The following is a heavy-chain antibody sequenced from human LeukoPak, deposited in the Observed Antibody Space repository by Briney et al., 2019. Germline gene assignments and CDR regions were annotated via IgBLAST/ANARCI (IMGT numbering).Heavy chain of an antibody. D-gene: IGHD6-6*01. J-gene: IGHJ3*02. Sequence: ASVKVSCKASGYTFTSYAMRWVRQAPGQRLEWMGWINAGNGNTKYSQKFQGRVTITRDTSASTAYMELSSLRSEDTAVYYCAMVECSSSSGAGDAFDIWGQGTMVTVSS. CDR2: INAGNGNT. CDR1: GYTFTSYA. V-gene: IGHV1-3*01. CDR3: AMVECSSSSGAGDAFDI.